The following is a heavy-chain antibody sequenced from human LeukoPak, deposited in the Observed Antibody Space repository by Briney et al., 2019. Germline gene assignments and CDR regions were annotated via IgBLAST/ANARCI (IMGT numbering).Heavy chain of an antibody. CDR3: ARGRSTGHPYYFEY. CDR1: GYTFTGYY. V-gene: IGHV1-8*03. Sequence: ASVKVSCKASGYTFTGYYMHWVRQATGQGLEWMGWMNPNSGSTGYAQKFQGRVTITRNTSISTAYMELSGLRSEDTAVYYCARGRSTGHPYYFEYWGQGTLVTVSS. J-gene: IGHJ4*02. CDR2: MNPNSGST.